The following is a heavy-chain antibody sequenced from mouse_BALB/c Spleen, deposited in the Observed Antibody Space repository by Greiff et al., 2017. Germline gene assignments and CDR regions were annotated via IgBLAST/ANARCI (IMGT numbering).Heavy chain of an antibody. CDR3: ARVGRGYRDCFDY. CDR1: GFNIKDSY. V-gene: IGHV14-3*02. D-gene: IGHD3-1*01. J-gene: IGHJ2*01. CDR2: IDPANGNT. Sequence: EVQVVESGAELVKPGASVKLSCTASGFNIKDSYMHWVKQRPEQGLEWIGRIDPANGNTKYDPKFQGKATLTADTSSNTAYLQLSSLTSEDAAVYYYARVGRGYRDCFDYWGQGTTLTVSS.